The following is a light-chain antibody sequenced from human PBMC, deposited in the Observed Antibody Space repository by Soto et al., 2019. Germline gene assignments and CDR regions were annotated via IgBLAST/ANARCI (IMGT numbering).Light chain of an antibody. Sequence: DIQMTQSPSSLSASVGDTVTITCQASQDISHYLNWYQQKPGKALKLLIYDASNLHPGVPSRFRGSGSGTEFSFNITSLQPEDGATYYGQQYDDLPITFGQGTRLEIK. CDR3: QQYDDLPIT. CDR1: QDISHY. V-gene: IGKV1-33*01. J-gene: IGKJ5*01. CDR2: DAS.